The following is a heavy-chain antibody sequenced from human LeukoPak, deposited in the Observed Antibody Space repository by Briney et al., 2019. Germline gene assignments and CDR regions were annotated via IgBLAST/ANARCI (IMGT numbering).Heavy chain of an antibody. CDR3: ARVAYSGSYYFDY. Sequence: SEALSLTCTASGGSISSYYWSWIRQPPGKGLEWIGYIYSSGSTNYNPSLKSRVTISVDTSKNQFSLKPSSVTAADTAVYYCARVAYSGSYYFDYWGQGTLVTVSS. J-gene: IGHJ4*02. V-gene: IGHV4-59*01. CDR2: IYSSGST. D-gene: IGHD1-26*01. CDR1: GGSISSYY.